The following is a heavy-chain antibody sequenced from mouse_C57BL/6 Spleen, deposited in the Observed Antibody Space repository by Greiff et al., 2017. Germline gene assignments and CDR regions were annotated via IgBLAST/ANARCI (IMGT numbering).Heavy chain of an antibody. Sequence: EVQLQQSGPELVKPGASVKMSCKASGYTFTDYNMHWVKQSHGKSLEWIGYINPNNGGTSYNQKFKGKATLTVNKSSSTAYMELRSLTSEDSAVXFCARYYCSSLNYYAMDYWGPGTSVTVSS. CDR3: ARYYCSSLNYYAMDY. V-gene: IGHV1-22*01. J-gene: IGHJ4*01. CDR2: INPNNGGT. CDR1: GYTFTDYN. D-gene: IGHD1-1*01.